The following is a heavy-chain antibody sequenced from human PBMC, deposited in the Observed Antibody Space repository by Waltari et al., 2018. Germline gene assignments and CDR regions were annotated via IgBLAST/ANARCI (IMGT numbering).Heavy chain of an antibody. CDR2: INSEGSSK. D-gene: IGHD3-16*01. CDR3: ARRGVGGAGGGMDV. Sequence: EVQLVESGGGLVQPGGSLRLSCAASGFTFSSYWMHWVRQAPGKGLVWVSRINSEGSSKSYGDSGKGRFTISRDNAKNTLYLQMNSLRAEDTAVYYGARRGVGGAGGGMDVWGQGTTVTVSS. V-gene: IGHV3-74*01. J-gene: IGHJ6*02. CDR1: GFTFSSYW.